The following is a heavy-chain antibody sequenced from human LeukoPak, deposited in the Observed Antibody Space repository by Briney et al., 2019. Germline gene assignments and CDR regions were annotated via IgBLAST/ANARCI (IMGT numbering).Heavy chain of an antibody. D-gene: IGHD3-10*01. CDR2: IYSGGST. CDR1: GFTVSSNY. CDR3: ARGITMVRGVNNWFDP. J-gene: IGHJ5*02. V-gene: IGHV3-66*01. Sequence: GGSLRLSCAASGFTVSSNYMSWVRQAPGKGLEWVSVIYSGGSTYYADSVKGRFTISRDNSKNTLYLRMNSLRAEDTAVYYCARGITMVRGVNNWFDPWGQGTLVTVSS.